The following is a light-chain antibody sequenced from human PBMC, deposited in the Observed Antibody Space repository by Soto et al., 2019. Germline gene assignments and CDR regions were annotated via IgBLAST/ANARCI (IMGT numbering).Light chain of an antibody. Sequence: EIVLTHSPCTLALSPCERATLSPRASQSVSNNYLAWYQQKPGQAPRLLIYGASNRATGIPDRFSGSGSGTDFTLTISRLEPEDFAVYYCQQYGSSGTFGQGTKVDI. V-gene: IGKV3-20*01. J-gene: IGKJ1*01. CDR1: QSVSNNY. CDR3: QQYGSSGT. CDR2: GAS.